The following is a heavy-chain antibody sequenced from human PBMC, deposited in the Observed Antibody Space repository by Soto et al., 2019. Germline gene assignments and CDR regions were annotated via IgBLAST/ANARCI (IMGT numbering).Heavy chain of an antibody. D-gene: IGHD6-19*01. Sequence: EVQLLESGGGLVQPGGSLRLSCAASGFTFSSYAVSCVRQAPGKGLEWVSVISGSGDSTYYADSVKGRFTISRDNSKNTLYLQMNSLRAEDTAVYYGSRRSSGWYFDYWGQGTLVTVSS. J-gene: IGHJ4*02. CDR3: SRRSSGWYFDY. CDR2: ISGSGDST. CDR1: GFTFSSYA. V-gene: IGHV3-23*01.